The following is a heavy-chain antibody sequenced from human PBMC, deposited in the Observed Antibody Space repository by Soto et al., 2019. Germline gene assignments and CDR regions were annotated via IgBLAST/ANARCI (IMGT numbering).Heavy chain of an antibody. CDR1: GGSISSSNW. D-gene: IGHD3-22*01. CDR2: IYHSGST. Sequence: QVQLQESGPGLVKPSGTLSLTCAVSGGSISSSNWWSWVRQPPGKGLEWIGEIYHSGSTNYNPSLESRVTISVDKSKNQFSLKLSSVTAADTAVYYCARGVYYYDSSGYYFDYWGQGTLVTVSS. CDR3: ARGVYYYDSSGYYFDY. J-gene: IGHJ4*02. V-gene: IGHV4-4*02.